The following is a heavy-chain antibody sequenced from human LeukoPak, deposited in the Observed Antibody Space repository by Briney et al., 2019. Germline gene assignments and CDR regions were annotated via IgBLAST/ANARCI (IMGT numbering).Heavy chain of an antibody. CDR1: GFTFSSYS. Sequence: GGSLRLSCAASGFTFSSYSMTWVRQAPGKGLGWVSSISSSSSYIYYADSVKGRFTISRDNAKNSLYLQMNTLRAEDTAVYYCARGVIAARHYFDYWGQGTLVTVSS. V-gene: IGHV3-21*01. CDR3: ARGVIAARHYFDY. CDR2: ISSSSSYI. J-gene: IGHJ4*02. D-gene: IGHD6-6*01.